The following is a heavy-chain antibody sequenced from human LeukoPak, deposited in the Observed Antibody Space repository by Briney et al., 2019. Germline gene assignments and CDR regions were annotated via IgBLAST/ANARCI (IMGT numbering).Heavy chain of an antibody. CDR1: GGSFSGYY. Sequence: SETLSLTCAVYGGSFSGYYWSWIRQPPGKGLEWIGEINHSGSTNYNPSLKSRVTISVDTSKNQFSLKLSSVTAADTAVYYCGRGTIFGVVKRKYYFDDWGQVTLVNVSS. D-gene: IGHD3-3*01. CDR3: GRGTIFGVVKRKYYFDD. J-gene: IGHJ4*02. V-gene: IGHV4-34*01. CDR2: INHSGST.